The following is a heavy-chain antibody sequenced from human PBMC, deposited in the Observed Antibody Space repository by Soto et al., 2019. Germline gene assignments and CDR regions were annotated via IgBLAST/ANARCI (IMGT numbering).Heavy chain of an antibody. Sequence: QVQLVQSGAEVKKPGSSVKVSCKASGGTFSSYAISWVRQAPGQGLEWMGGIIPIFGTANYAQKFQGRVTITADKSTSTAYMELSSLRSDDTAVYYCARDVDDYGDERLDIWGQGTMVTVSS. CDR1: GGTFSSYA. D-gene: IGHD4-17*01. V-gene: IGHV1-69*06. J-gene: IGHJ3*02. CDR2: IIPIFGTA. CDR3: ARDVDDYGDERLDI.